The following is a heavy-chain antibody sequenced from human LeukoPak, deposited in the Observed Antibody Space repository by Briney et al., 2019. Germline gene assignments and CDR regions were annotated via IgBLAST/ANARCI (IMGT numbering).Heavy chain of an antibody. CDR2: INWDGGST. Sequence: GGSLRLACAATGFNFEDYTMLWVRQSPGNGLESVSLINWDGGSTYYADSVKGRFAISRDNNKNSLYLQMTSLRTEDTALYYCTKGSNTWPSLFDYWGQGTLVTVSS. V-gene: IGHV3-43*01. CDR1: GFNFEDYT. J-gene: IGHJ4*02. D-gene: IGHD2-2*02. CDR3: TKGSNTWPSLFDY.